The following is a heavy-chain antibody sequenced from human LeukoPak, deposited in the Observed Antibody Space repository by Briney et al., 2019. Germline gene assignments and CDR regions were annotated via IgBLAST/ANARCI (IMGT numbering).Heavy chain of an antibody. CDR1: GYTFTGCY. V-gene: IGHV1-2*02. D-gene: IGHD6-13*01. J-gene: IGHJ5*02. CDR3: ARGGSSSWYSYNWFDP. Sequence: AAAVKVSFTASGYTFTGCYMHWVRQPPAQGLGWVGWFNPNSGGTNYARKFQGRVTMTSDKSNSTAYMELSRLRSDDTAVYYCARGGSSSWYSYNWFDPWGQGPLVTVPS. CDR2: FNPNSGGT.